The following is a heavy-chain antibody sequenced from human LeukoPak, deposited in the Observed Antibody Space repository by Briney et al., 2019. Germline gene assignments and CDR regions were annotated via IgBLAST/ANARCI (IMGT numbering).Heavy chain of an antibody. CDR3: TMGGYDTPTNYYYYYMDV. CDR1: GFTFGDYA. J-gene: IGHJ6*03. CDR2: IRSKAYSGTT. Sequence: QPGRSLRLSCTASGFTFGDYAMSWFRQAPGKGLEWVGFIRSKAYSGTTEYAASVKGRFTISRDDSKSIAYLQMNSLKTEDTAVYYCTMGGYDTPTNYYYYYMDVWGKGTTVTVSS. V-gene: IGHV3-49*03. D-gene: IGHD5-12*01.